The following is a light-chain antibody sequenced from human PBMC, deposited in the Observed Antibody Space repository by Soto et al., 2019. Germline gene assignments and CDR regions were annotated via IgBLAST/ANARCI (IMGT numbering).Light chain of an antibody. V-gene: IGKV3-20*01. J-gene: IGKJ4*01. CDR2: DAS. CDR1: QSISGRY. CDR3: QQYGSSPLT. Sequence: ETVLTQSPGTLSLSPGERASLSCRASQSISGRYLAWYQQKPGQAPRLLIYDASSRATGIPDRFSGSGSGIDFILTISRLEPEDFAVYYCQQYGSSPLTFGGGTKVEIK.